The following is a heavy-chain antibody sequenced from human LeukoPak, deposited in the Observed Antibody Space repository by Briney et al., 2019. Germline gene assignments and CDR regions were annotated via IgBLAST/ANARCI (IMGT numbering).Heavy chain of an antibody. Sequence: GGSLRLSCAASGFAFSSYAMSWVRQAPRKGLEWVSAISGSGGSTYYADSAKGRFTISRDNSKNTLYLQMNSLRAEDTAVYYCAKDLFPYIVVVPAAPRIGFDYWGQGTLVTVSS. V-gene: IGHV3-23*01. CDR2: ISGSGGST. J-gene: IGHJ4*02. CDR1: GFAFSSYA. CDR3: AKDLFPYIVVVPAAPRIGFDY. D-gene: IGHD2-2*01.